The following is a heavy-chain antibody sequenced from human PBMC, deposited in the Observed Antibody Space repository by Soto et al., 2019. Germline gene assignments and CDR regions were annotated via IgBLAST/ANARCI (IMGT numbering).Heavy chain of an antibody. CDR3: ARNRANYYYYYGMDV. CDR1: GFTFSSYA. D-gene: IGHD3-10*01. Sequence: GGSLRLSCAASGFTFSSYAMHWVRQAPGKGLEWVAVISYDGSNKYYADSVKGRFAISRDNSKNTLYLQMNSLRAEDTAVYYCARNRANYYYYYGMDVWGRGTTVTVSS. J-gene: IGHJ6*02. V-gene: IGHV3-30*09. CDR2: ISYDGSNK.